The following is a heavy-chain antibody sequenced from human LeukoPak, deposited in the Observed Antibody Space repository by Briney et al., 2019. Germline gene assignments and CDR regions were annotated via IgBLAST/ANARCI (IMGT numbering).Heavy chain of an antibody. CDR2: INSDGSNT. CDR3: ARGGFGHNMDV. CDR1: EFTFSNYW. V-gene: IGHV3-74*01. J-gene: IGHJ6*03. Sequence: GGSLRLSCVASEFTFSNYWLHWVRHAPGKGPVWVSRINSDGSNTIYADSVKGRFTISRDNAKNTVYLQMNSLRVEDTAIYYCARGGFGHNMDVWGKGTTVTVSS. D-gene: IGHD3-3*01.